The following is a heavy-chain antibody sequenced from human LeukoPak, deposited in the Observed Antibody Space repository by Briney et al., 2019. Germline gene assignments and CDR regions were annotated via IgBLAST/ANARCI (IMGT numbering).Heavy chain of an antibody. D-gene: IGHD5-24*01. J-gene: IGHJ6*03. V-gene: IGHV1-2*02. CDR2: INPNSGGT. CDR3: ARGRDGYNWLYYYYMDV. Sequence: XXSXXASGYTFTGYYMHXXRQAPGQGLXWMGWINPNSGGTNYAQKFQGRVTMTRDTSISTAYMELSRLRSDDTAVYYCARGRDGYNWLYYYYMDVWGKGTTVTVSS. CDR1: GYTFTGYY.